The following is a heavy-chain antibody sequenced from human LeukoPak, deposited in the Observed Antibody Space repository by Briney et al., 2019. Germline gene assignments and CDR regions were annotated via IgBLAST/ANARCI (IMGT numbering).Heavy chain of an antibody. D-gene: IGHD3-22*01. CDR1: GGSFSGYY. Sequence: SETLSLTCAVYGGSFSGYYWSWIRQPPGKGLEWIGEINHSGSTNYNPSLKSRVTISVDTSKNQFSLKLSSVTAADTAVYYCARRIRPYDSSGYYYIGYFQHWGQGTLVTVSS. J-gene: IGHJ1*01. CDR2: INHSGST. V-gene: IGHV4-34*01. CDR3: ARRIRPYDSSGYYYIGYFQH.